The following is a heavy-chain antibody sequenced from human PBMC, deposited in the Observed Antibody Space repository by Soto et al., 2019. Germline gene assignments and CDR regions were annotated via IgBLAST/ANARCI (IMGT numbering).Heavy chain of an antibody. CDR3: ATQEVGGSYAYTFDP. CDR1: GGSITSSSYY. Sequence: SETLSLTWTVSGGSITSSSYYRGWNRQPPGKGLEWIGSIYYSGSTYYNPSLKSRVTISVDTSKNQFSLKLSSVTAADTAVYYCATQEVGGSYAYTFDPWDQGTLVTVS. CDR2: IYYSGST. D-gene: IGHD1-26*01. V-gene: IGHV4-39*01. J-gene: IGHJ5*02.